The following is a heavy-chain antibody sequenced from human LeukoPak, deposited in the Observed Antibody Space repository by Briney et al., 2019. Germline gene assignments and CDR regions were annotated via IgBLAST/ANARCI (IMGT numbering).Heavy chain of an antibody. V-gene: IGHV3-33*06. J-gene: IGHJ4*02. CDR3: AKRGSGLYYFDY. CDR2: IWYDGSNK. D-gene: IGHD6-19*01. Sequence: GSLRLSCAASGFTFSSYGMHWVRQAPGKGLEWVAVIWYDGSNKYYADSVKGRFTISRDNSKNTLYLQMNSLRAEDTAVYYCAKRGSGLYYFDYWGQGTLVTVSS. CDR1: GFTFSSYG.